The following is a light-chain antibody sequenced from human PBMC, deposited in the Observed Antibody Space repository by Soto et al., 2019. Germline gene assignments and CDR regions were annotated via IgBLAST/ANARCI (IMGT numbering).Light chain of an antibody. CDR2: SAS. CDR1: QSVGSY. CDR3: QQRSNWPLT. V-gene: IGKV3-11*01. Sequence: EIVLTQSPATLSLSPGERATLSCRASQSVGSYLAWYQQKPGQAPRLLIYSASKRATGIPARFSGSGSGTDFTLTISSLEPEVFAVYYCQQRSNWPLTFGGGTKVEIK. J-gene: IGKJ4*01.